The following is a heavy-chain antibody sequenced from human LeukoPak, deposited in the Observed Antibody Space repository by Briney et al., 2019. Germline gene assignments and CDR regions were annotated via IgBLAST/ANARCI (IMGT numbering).Heavy chain of an antibody. V-gene: IGHV3-74*01. CDR3: ATDDYRGLGY. D-gene: IGHD4-11*01. Sequence: GGSLRLSCTTSGIIVRNYWIHWIRQAPGKGLVWVSHITQDGSSTFYADSVKGRFTTSRDNAKNTVFLQMNSLTAEDTGVYYCATDDYRGLGYWGQGILVTVSS. J-gene: IGHJ4*02. CDR1: GIIVRNYW. CDR2: ITQDGSST.